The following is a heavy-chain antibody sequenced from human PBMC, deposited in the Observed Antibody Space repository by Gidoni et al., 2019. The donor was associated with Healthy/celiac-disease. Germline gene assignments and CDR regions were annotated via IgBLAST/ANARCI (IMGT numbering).Heavy chain of an antibody. D-gene: IGHD4-4*01. CDR3: ARDFSPGDYSRPPPSYYYYYGMDV. CDR1: GFTFSSYA. Sequence: QVQLVESGGGVVQPGRSLRLSCAASGFTFSSYALPWFRKAPGTGLEWVAVISYDGSNKYFADSVKGRFTIARDNSKNTLYLQMNSLRAEDTAVYYCARDFSPGDYSRPPPSYYYYYGMDVWGQGTTVTVSS. V-gene: IGHV3-30-3*01. CDR2: ISYDGSNK. J-gene: IGHJ6*02.